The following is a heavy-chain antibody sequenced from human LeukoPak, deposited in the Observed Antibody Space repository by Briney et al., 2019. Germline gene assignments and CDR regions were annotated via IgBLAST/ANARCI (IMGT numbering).Heavy chain of an antibody. D-gene: IGHD6-19*01. V-gene: IGHV3-11*01. J-gene: IGHJ4*02. CDR1: GFTFSDYY. Sequence: GGSLRLSCAASGFTFSDYYMNWIRQSPGKGLEWVSYIKSSGTIISYADSVQGRFTISRDNSKNTLYLQMNSLRAEDTAVYYCATHLIAVAAYYFDYWGQGTLVTVSS. CDR2: IKSSGTII. CDR3: ATHLIAVAAYYFDY.